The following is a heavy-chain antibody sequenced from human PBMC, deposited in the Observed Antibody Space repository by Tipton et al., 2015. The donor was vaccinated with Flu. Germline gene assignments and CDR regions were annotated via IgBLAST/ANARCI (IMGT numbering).Heavy chain of an antibody. Sequence: TLSLTCTVSDGSISYYYWSWIRQPPGKGLEWIGYIYNSGTTNSNPSLMSRLTISVDTSKNQFSLKLSSATAADTAVYFCARARAPYYYYAMDVWGQGTTVTVSS. CDR2: IYNSGTT. J-gene: IGHJ6*02. CDR3: ARARAPYYYYAMDV. V-gene: IGHV4-59*01. CDR1: DGSISYYY.